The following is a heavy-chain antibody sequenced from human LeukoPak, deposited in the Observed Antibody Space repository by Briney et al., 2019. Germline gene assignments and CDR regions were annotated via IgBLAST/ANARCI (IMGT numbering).Heavy chain of an antibody. CDR3: AGGRGWLVEY. CDR1: GFTFSSYY. V-gene: IGHV3-7*05. D-gene: IGHD6-19*01. CDR2: IKQDGSEK. Sequence: GGSLRLSCAASGFTFSSYYMAWFRQAPGKGLEWVANIKQDGSEKYYVDSVKGRFTISRDNAKNSLFLQLNSLRVEDTAVYYCAGGRGWLVEYWGQGTLVTVSS. J-gene: IGHJ4*02.